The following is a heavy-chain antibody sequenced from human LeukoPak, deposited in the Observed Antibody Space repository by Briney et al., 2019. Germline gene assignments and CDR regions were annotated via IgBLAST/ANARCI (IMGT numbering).Heavy chain of an antibody. D-gene: IGHD1-14*01. CDR3: ARTDPYDY. V-gene: IGHV3-21*01. J-gene: IGHJ4*02. Sequence: PGGSLRLSCAASGFTFSSYSMNWVRQAPGKGLEWVSSISSNSTYIYYADSVKGRFTISRDSAKNSLYLQMNSLRAEDTAVYYCARTDPYDYWGQGTLVTVSS. CDR2: ISSNSTYI. CDR1: GFTFSSYS.